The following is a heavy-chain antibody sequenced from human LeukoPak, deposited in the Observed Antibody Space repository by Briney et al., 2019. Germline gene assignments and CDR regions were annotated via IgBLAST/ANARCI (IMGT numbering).Heavy chain of an antibody. CDR1: GGSISSGGYS. D-gene: IGHD4-11*01. J-gene: IGHJ4*02. V-gene: IGHV4-30-2*01. Sequence: MSSETLSLTCAVSGGSISSGGYSWSWIRQPPGKGLEWIGYIYHSGSTYYNPSLKSRVPISVDRSKNQFSLKLSSVTAADTAVYYCARGGATVTSISRGEFDYWGQGTLVTVSS. CDR3: ARGGATVTSISRGEFDY. CDR2: IYHSGST.